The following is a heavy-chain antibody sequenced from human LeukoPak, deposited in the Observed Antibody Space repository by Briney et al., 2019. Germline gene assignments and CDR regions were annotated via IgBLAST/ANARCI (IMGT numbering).Heavy chain of an antibody. D-gene: IGHD3-10*01. J-gene: IGHJ5*02. Sequence: SETLSLTCAVYGGSFSGYYWGWIRQPPGKGPEWIGEINHSGSTNYNPSLKSRVTISVDTSKNQFSLKLSSVTAADTAVYYCARGPLNRGYNWFDPWGQGTLVTVSS. CDR1: GGSFSGYY. CDR3: ARGPLNRGYNWFDP. V-gene: IGHV4-34*01. CDR2: INHSGST.